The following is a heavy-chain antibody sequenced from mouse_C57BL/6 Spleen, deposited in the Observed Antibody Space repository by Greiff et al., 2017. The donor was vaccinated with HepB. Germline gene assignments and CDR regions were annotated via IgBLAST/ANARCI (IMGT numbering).Heavy chain of an antibody. CDR3: AREEESIYYGKGFAY. J-gene: IGHJ3*01. CDR2: IYPGDGDT. V-gene: IGHV1-82*01. Sequence: QVQLQQSGPELVKPGASVKISCKASGYAFSSSWMNWVKQRPGKGLEWIGRIYPGDGDTNYNGKFKGKATLTADKSSSTAYMQLSSLTSEDSAVYICAREEESIYYGKGFAYWGQGTLVTVSA. CDR1: GYAFSSSW. D-gene: IGHD2-1*01.